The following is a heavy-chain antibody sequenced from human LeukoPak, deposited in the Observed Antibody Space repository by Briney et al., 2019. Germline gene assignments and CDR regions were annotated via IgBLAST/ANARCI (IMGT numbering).Heavy chain of an antibody. CDR3: ARESTAAAGRYAFDI. V-gene: IGHV4-30-4*01. D-gene: IGHD6-13*01. CDR2: IYYSGST. CDR1: GGSISSGDYY. Sequence: PSETLSLTCTVSGGSISSGDYYWSWIRLPPGKGLEWIGYIYYSGSTYYNPSLKSRVTISVDTSKNQFSLKLSSVTAADTAVYYCARESTAAAGRYAFDIWGQGTMVTVSS. J-gene: IGHJ3*02.